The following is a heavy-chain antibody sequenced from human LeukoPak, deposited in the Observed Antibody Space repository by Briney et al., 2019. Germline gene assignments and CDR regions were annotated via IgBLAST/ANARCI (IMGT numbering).Heavy chain of an antibody. CDR3: ARDRYYYGSGSYPYYNWFDP. CDR1: GGSISSYY. CDR2: IYTSGST. V-gene: IGHV4-4*07. J-gene: IGHJ5*02. Sequence: SETLSLTCTVSGGSISSYYWSWIRQPAGKGLEWIGRIYTSGSTNYNPSLKSRVTISVDTSKNQFSLKLSSVTAADTAVYYCARDRYYYGSGSYPYYNWFDPWGQGTLVTVSS. D-gene: IGHD3-10*01.